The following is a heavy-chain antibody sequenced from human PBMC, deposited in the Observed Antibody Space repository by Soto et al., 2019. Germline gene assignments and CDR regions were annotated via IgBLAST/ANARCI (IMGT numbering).Heavy chain of an antibody. CDR1: GFTFSSYA. V-gene: IGHV3-23*01. D-gene: IGHD3-9*01. Sequence: GGSLRLSCAASGFTFSSYAMSWVRQAPGKGLEWVSAISGSGGSTYYADSVKGRFTISRDNSKNTLYLQMNSLRAEDTAVYYCAKGFRYFDWLLDVVQNNWFDPWGQGTLVTVSS. J-gene: IGHJ5*02. CDR3: AKGFRYFDWLLDVVQNNWFDP. CDR2: ISGSGGST.